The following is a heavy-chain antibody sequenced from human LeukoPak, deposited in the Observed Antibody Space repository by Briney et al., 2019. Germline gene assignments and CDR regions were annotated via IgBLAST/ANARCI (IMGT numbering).Heavy chain of an antibody. CDR1: GFTFSNAW. V-gene: IGHV3-15*01. CDR3: TTDRYCSGGSCYSGFGY. J-gene: IGHJ4*02. D-gene: IGHD2-15*01. CDR2: IKSKTDGGTT. Sequence: GGSLRLSCAASGFTFSNAWMSWVRQAPGKGLEWVGRIKSKTDGGTTDYAAPVKGRFTISRDDSKNTLYLQMNSLKTEDTAVYYCTTDRYCSGGSCYSGFGYWGQGTLVTVSS.